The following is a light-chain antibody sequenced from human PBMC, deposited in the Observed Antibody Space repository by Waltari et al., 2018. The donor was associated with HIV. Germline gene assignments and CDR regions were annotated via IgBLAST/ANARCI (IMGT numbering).Light chain of an antibody. Sequence: QPVLTQPPSVSAAPGQRVTISCSGSSSNIGNNFVPWYQQPPRTAPNLLIYDDEHQPSGIPDRFSGSKSGTSATLGISGLQTGDEADYYCGTWDSSLSAVVFGGGTKLTVL. J-gene: IGLJ2*01. CDR3: GTWDSSLSAVV. CDR1: SSNIGNNF. CDR2: DDE. V-gene: IGLV1-51*01.